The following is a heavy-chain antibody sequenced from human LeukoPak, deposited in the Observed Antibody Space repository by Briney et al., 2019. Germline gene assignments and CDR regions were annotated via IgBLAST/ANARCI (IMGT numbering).Heavy chain of an antibody. CDR3: ALLEDVVVVAATTSHWFDP. Sequence: ASVKVSCKASGYTFTGYYMHWVGQAPGQGLEWMGWINPNSGGTNYAQKFQGRVTMTRDTSISTAYMELSRLRSDDTAVYYCALLEDVVVVAATTSHWFDPWGQGTLVTVSS. CDR1: GYTFTGYY. CDR2: INPNSGGT. V-gene: IGHV1-2*02. D-gene: IGHD2-15*01. J-gene: IGHJ5*02.